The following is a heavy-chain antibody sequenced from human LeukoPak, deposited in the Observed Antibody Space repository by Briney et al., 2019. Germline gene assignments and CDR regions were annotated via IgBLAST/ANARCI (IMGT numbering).Heavy chain of an antibody. CDR2: VADYGSV. CDR3: ARRRVTVIVVSTFDS. V-gene: IGHV4-34*01. CDR1: VGSFTNYF. D-gene: IGHD3-22*01. J-gene: IGHJ4*02. Sequence: PSETLSLTCAVYVGSFTNYFWSWVRQSPGTGLEWIGEVADYGSVNYNPSLQSRVTISLDTSKNHFSLKVSSMTAADTAVYYCARRRVTVIVVSTFDSWGQGTLVTVSS.